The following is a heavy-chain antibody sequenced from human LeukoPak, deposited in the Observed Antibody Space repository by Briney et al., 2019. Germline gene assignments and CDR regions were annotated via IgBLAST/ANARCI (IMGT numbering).Heavy chain of an antibody. D-gene: IGHD3-10*01. V-gene: IGHV4-39*01. Sequence: SETLSLTCTVSGGSISSGSYYWGWIRQPPGKGLEWIGSIYYSGSTYYNPSLKSRVTISVDTSKNQFSLKLSSVTAADTAVYYCARGTTYYSIYWGQGTLVTVSS. CDR1: GGSISSGSYY. CDR2: IYYSGST. CDR3: ARGTTYYSIY. J-gene: IGHJ4*02.